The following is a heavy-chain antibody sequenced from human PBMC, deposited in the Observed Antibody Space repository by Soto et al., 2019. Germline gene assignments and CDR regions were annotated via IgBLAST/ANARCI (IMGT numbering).Heavy chain of an antibody. J-gene: IGHJ5*02. CDR2: IYHSGST. Sequence: SETLSLTCAVSSGSISSSNWWSWVRQPPGKGLEWIGEIYHSGSTNYNPSLKSRVTISVGKSKNQFSLKLSSVTAADTAVYYCARRRGYCSSTSCPTGWFDPWGQGTLVTVSS. CDR3: ARRRGYCSSTSCPTGWFDP. V-gene: IGHV4-4*02. CDR1: SGSISSSNW. D-gene: IGHD2-2*01.